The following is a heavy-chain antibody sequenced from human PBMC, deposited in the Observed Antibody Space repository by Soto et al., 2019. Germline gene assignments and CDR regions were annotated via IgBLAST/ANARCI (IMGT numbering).Heavy chain of an antibody. Sequence: GGSLRLSCAASGFTFSSYAMHWVRQAPGKGLEWVAVISYDGSNKYYADSVKGRFTISRDNSKNTLYLQMNSLRADDTAVYYFARPNIVEATLHYYGMDVWGQGTKVTVSS. CDR1: GFTFSSYA. D-gene: IGHD1-26*01. CDR2: ISYDGSNK. V-gene: IGHV3-30-3*01. CDR3: ARPNIVEATLHYYGMDV. J-gene: IGHJ6*02.